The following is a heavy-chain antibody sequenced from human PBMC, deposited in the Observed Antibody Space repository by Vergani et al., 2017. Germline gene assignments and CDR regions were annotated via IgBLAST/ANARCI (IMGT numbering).Heavy chain of an antibody. CDR3: ARGLRTRPVDY. J-gene: IGHJ4*02. V-gene: IGHV4-34*01. Sequence: QVQLQQWGAGLLKPSETLSLTCAVYGGSFSGYYWSWIRQPPGKGLEWIGEINHSGSTNYNPSLKSRVTISVDTCKNQFSLKLSSVTAADTAVYYCARGLRTRPVDYWGQGTLVTVSS. CDR2: INHSGST. D-gene: IGHD6-6*01. CDR1: GGSFSGYY.